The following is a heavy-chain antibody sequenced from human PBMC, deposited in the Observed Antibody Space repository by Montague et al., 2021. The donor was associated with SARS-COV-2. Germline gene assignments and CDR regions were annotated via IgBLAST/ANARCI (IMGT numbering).Heavy chain of an antibody. CDR2: LFRGGEP. Sequence: SLRLSCAAAGLTVSENYMSWVRQAPGKRLEWVSLLFRGGEPYYADSVKGRFTISRDGSNNILFLQMNSVRLEDTAVYFCAREEGGVGGVLGPLLYHGMDVWGQGTTVTVSS. V-gene: IGHV3-66*02. CDR3: AREEGGVGGVLGPLLYHGMDV. CDR1: GLTVSENY. D-gene: IGHD3-16*01. J-gene: IGHJ6*02.